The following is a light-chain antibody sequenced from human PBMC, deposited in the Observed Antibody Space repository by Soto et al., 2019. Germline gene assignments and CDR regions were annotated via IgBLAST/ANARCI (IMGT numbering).Light chain of an antibody. J-gene: IGKJ1*01. Sequence: EIVLTQSPGTLSFSPGGRATLSCMASQSVSSTYFAWYQQKPGQPPRLLISGTSNRATGIPDRFSGSGSGTDFTLTISRLEPEDFAVYFCQQFGNSPWTCGQGTKGDIK. CDR3: QQFGNSPWT. V-gene: IGKV3-20*01. CDR1: QSVSSTY. CDR2: GTS.